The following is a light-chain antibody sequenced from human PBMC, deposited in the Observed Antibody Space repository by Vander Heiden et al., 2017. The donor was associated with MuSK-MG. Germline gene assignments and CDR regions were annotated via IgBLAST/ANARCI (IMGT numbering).Light chain of an antibody. CDR3: QQRYTWPPEIT. CDR2: DAS. Sequence: EIVLTQSPATLSWSPGERATLSCRASQSISSYLAWYQQKPGQAPRLLIYDASNRATGIPARFSGSGSGTDFTLTISSLEPEDFAVYYCQQRYTWPPEITFGQGTRLEIK. CDR1: QSISSY. J-gene: IGKJ5*01. V-gene: IGKV3-11*01.